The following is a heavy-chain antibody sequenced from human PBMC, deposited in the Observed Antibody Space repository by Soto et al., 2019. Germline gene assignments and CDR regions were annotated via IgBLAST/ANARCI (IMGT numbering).Heavy chain of an antibody. CDR3: ARGGALDY. CDR2: IYYSGGT. CDR1: GGSVSGGSYY. D-gene: IGHD3-16*01. J-gene: IGHJ4*02. Sequence: QVQLQESGPGLVKPSETLSLTCTVSGGSVSGGSYYWSWIRQLPGKGLEWVGYIYYSGGTNYNPSLKSRVTISVDTSKNQFSLKLSSVTAADTAVYYCARGGALDYWGQGTLVTVSS. V-gene: IGHV4-61*01.